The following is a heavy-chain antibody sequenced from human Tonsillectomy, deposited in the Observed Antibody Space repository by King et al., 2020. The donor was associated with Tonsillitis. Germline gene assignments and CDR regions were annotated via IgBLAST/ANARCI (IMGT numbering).Heavy chain of an antibody. CDR3: GGHWNEYSSSWFYYYYYMDV. Sequence: VQLVESGGGLVQPGGSLRLSCAASGFIFSSYAMSWVRQAPGKGLEWVSAISGSGGSTYYADSVKGRFTISRDNSKDTLYLQMNSLRVEDTAVYYCGGHWNEYSSSWFYYYYYMDVWGKGTTVTVSS. D-gene: IGHD6-6*01. CDR1: GFIFSSYA. CDR2: ISGSGGST. J-gene: IGHJ6*03. V-gene: IGHV3-23*04.